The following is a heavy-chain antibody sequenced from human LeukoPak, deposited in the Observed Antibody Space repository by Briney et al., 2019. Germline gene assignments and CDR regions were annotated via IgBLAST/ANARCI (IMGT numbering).Heavy chain of an antibody. CDR2: IYYSGST. D-gene: IGHD6-6*01. J-gene: IGHJ4*02. CDR1: GGSISSGPYF. V-gene: IGHV4-61*01. Sequence: PSQTLSLTCSVSGGSISSGPYFWSWIRQSPEKELEWIGYIYYSGSTYYNPSLKSRVTISVDTSKNQFSLKLSSVTAADTAVYYCARGLIAAREYYFDNWGQGTLVTVSS. CDR3: ARGLIAAREYYFDN.